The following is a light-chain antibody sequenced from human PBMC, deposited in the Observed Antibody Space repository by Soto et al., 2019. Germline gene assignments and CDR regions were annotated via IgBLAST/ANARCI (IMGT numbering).Light chain of an antibody. CDR1: QDISDV. CDR3: QQFYDLPLT. J-gene: IGKJ5*01. Sequence: DMHMTQSPSALSASVGYRGTITCQASQDISDVLNWYQQQPGKAPKVLIYDASKLQTGVPSRFSGRGSGKDFTFTISSLQPDDSGTYYCQQFYDLPLTFGQGTRVEIK. CDR2: DAS. V-gene: IGKV1-33*01.